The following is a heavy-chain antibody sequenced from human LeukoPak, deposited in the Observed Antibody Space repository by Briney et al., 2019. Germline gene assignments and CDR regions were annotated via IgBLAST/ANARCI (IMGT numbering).Heavy chain of an antibody. J-gene: IGHJ6*03. CDR1: GFTFSSYG. Sequence: GGSLRLSCAASGFTFSSYGMHWVRQAPGKGLEWVAFIRYDGSNKYYADSVKGRFTISRDNSKNTLYLQMNSLRAEDTAVYYCAKVTGHTMSYMDVWGKGTTVTVSS. D-gene: IGHD3-22*01. CDR2: IRYDGSNK. V-gene: IGHV3-30*02. CDR3: AKVTGHTMSYMDV.